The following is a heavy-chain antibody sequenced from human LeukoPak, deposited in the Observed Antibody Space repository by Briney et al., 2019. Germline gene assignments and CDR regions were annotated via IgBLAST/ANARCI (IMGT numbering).Heavy chain of an antibody. Sequence: ASVKVSCKASGVTFSSYAIRWVRQAPGQGLEWMGGIIPIFGTANYAQKFQGRVTITADESTSTAYMELSSLRSEDTAVYYCARAPYSGYDKGFDYWGQGTLVTVSS. CDR1: GVTFSSYA. J-gene: IGHJ4*02. CDR3: ARAPYSGYDKGFDY. CDR2: IIPIFGTA. V-gene: IGHV1-69*13. D-gene: IGHD5-12*01.